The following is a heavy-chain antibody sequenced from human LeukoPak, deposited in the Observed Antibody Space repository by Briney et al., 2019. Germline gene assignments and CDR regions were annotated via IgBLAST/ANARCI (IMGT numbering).Heavy chain of an antibody. CDR2: IYYSGST. D-gene: IGHD3-10*01. CDR1: GGSISSYY. CDR3: ARGYGSGRPTRGVFDY. V-gene: IGHV4-59*08. J-gene: IGHJ4*02. Sequence: PSETLSLTCTVSGGSISSYYWSWIRQPPGKGLEWIGYIYYSGSTNYNPSLKSRVTISVDTSKNQFSLKLSSVTAADTAVYYCARGYGSGRPTRGVFDYWGQGTLVTVSS.